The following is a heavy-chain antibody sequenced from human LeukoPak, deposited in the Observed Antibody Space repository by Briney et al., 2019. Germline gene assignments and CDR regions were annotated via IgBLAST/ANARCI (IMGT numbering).Heavy chain of an antibody. V-gene: IGHV4-4*07. CDR2: IHSSGST. J-gene: IGHJ5*02. CDR3: ARGYGSGSNWFDP. CDR1: GGSISTYY. Sequence: KSSETLSLTCTVSGGSISTYYWSWIRQPAGKDLEWIGHIHSSGSTNYNPSLKSRVTMSVDTSKNQLSLKLNSVTAADTAVYYCARGYGSGSNWFDPWGQGTLVIVSS. D-gene: IGHD3-10*01.